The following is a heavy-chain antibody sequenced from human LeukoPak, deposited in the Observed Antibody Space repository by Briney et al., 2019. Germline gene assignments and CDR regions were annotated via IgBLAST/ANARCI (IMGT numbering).Heavy chain of an antibody. CDR3: ARDLDYYATDY. J-gene: IGHJ4*02. D-gene: IGHD3/OR15-3a*01. CDR1: GFSLSRDW. V-gene: IGHV3-7*01. CDR2: IGKDGSGN. Sequence: GGSLRLSCAASGFSLSRDWMSWVRQAPGQGLEWVANIGKDGSGNHYADSVKGRFTISRDNAKNSLYLQMNSLRADDTAVHYCARDLDYYATDYWGQGTLVTVSS.